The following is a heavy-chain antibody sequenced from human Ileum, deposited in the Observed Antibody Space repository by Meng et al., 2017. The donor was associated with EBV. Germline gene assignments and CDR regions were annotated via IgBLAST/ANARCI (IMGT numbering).Heavy chain of an antibody. J-gene: IGHJ2*01. D-gene: IGHD6-13*01. CDR1: GYTFTTYG. CDR3: ARYVPNGSFWYFDF. Sequence: QVQLVQSGAEVKKPGAPVKVSCKASGYTFTTYGISWVRQAPGQGLEWMGWISVKNGEAKYPQNFQGRVTMATDTTTSTAYMELRSLTSDDTAVYYCARYVPNGSFWYFDFWGRGTLVTVSS. V-gene: IGHV1-18*01. CDR2: ISVKNGEA.